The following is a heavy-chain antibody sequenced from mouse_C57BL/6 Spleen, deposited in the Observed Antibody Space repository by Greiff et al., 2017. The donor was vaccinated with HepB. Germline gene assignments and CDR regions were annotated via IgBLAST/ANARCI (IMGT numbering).Heavy chain of an antibody. CDR3: ANYDGYYPFAY. CDR1: GFTFSSYA. D-gene: IGHD2-3*01. V-gene: IGHV5-4*03. J-gene: IGHJ3*01. CDR2: ISDGGSYT. Sequence: DVKLVESGGGLVKPGGSLKLSCAASGFTFSSYAMSWVRQTPEKRLEWVATISDGGSYTYYPDNVKGRFTISRDNAKNNLYLQMSHLKSEDTAMYYCANYDGYYPFAYWGQGTLVTVSA.